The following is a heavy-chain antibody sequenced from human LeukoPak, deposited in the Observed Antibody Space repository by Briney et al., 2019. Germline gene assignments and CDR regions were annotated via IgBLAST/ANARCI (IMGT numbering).Heavy chain of an antibody. D-gene: IGHD2-2*02. J-gene: IGHJ6*04. Sequence: GGSLRLSCAASGFTFSSYWMTWVRQAPGKGLEWVANIKQGGSEKYYVDSVKGRFTISRDNAKNSLYLQMNSLRAEDTAVYYCARDATYCSSTSCYNYYYYGMDVWGKGTTVTVSS. CDR3: ARDATYCSSTSCYNYYYYGMDV. CDR2: IKQGGSEK. CDR1: GFTFSSYW. V-gene: IGHV3-7*03.